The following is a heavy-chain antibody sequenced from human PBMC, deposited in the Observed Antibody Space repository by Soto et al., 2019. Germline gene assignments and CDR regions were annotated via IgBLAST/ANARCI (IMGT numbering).Heavy chain of an antibody. CDR3: ARDPTIFGVVQNYGMDV. Sequence: QVQLVQSGAEVKKPGASVKVSCKASGYTFTTFGISWVRQAPGQGLEWMGWISAYNGYTNYAQKVKGRVTMPTDTSTSTAYMELRSLRSDDTAVYYCARDPTIFGVVQNYGMDVWGQGTTVTVSS. V-gene: IGHV1-18*01. CDR1: GYTFTTFG. J-gene: IGHJ6*02. CDR2: ISAYNGYT. D-gene: IGHD3-3*01.